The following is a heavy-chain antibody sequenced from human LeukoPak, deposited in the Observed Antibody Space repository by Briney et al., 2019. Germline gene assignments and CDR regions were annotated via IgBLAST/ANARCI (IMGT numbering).Heavy chain of an antibody. Sequence: GGSLRLSCAASGFTFSGYTMNSVRQAPGRGLVWVSRINSDGSSTSYADSVKGRFTISRDNAKNTLYLQMNSLRAEDTAVYYCARPKPPQYYYDSSGPVDYWGQGTLVTVSS. J-gene: IGHJ4*02. CDR3: ARPKPPQYYYDSSGPVDY. CDR1: GFTFSGYT. V-gene: IGHV3-74*01. D-gene: IGHD3-22*01. CDR2: INSDGSST.